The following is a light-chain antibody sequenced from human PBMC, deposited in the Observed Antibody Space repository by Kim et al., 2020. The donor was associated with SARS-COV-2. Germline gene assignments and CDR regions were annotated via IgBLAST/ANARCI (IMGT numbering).Light chain of an antibody. CDR1: QSVSSN. CDR2: GAS. J-gene: IGKJ2*01. CDR3: QEYNSWPPYN. V-gene: IGKV3-15*01. Sequence: VYPGKRPTLSGRASQSVSSNLAWYQQKHGQAPRLLVYGASTRATGIPARFSGSGSGTEFTLTISSLQSEDFAVYYCQEYNSWPPYNFGLGTKLEIK.